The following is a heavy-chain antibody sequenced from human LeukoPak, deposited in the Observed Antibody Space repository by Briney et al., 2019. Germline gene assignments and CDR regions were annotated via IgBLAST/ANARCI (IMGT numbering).Heavy chain of an antibody. V-gene: IGHV3-21*01. CDR2: ISSSSSYI. CDR3: ASGYCSGGSCYSDYFDY. Sequence: GGSLRLSCAASGFTFSSYNMNWVRQAPGKGLEGVSCISSSSSYIYYADSVKGRFTISRDNAKNSLYLQLNRLRAEDTAVYYCASGYCSGGSCYSDYFDYWGQGTLVTVSS. J-gene: IGHJ4*02. CDR1: GFTFSSYN. D-gene: IGHD2-15*01.